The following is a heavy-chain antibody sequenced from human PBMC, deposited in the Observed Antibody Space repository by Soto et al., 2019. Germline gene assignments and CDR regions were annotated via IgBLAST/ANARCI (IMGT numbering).Heavy chain of an antibody. V-gene: IGHV1-69*02. CDR1: GGTFSSYT. CDR2: IIPILGIA. CDR3: ARIDYDILTGYYVDY. J-gene: IGHJ4*02. D-gene: IGHD3-9*01. Sequence: QVQLVQSGAEVKKPGSSVKVSCKASGGTFSSYTISWVRQAPGQGLEWMGRIIPILGIANYAQKFQGRVTITADKSTSTAYRELSSLRSEDTAVYYCARIDYDILTGYYVDYWCQGTLVTVSS.